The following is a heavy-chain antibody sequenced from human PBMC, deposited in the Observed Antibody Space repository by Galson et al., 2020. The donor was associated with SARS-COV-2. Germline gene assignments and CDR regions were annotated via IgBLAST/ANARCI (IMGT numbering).Heavy chain of an antibody. D-gene: IGHD6-19*01. CDR3: AREPTSGWQTWFDP. V-gene: IGHV3-30*04. J-gene: IGHJ5*02. CDR1: GFTFSSYA. CDR2: ISYDGSNK. Sequence: HSGGSLRLSCAASGFTFSSYAMHWVRQAPGKGLEWVAVISYDGSNKYYADSVKGRFTISRDNSKNTLYLQMNSLRAEDTAVYYCAREPTSGWQTWFDPWGQGTLVTVSS.